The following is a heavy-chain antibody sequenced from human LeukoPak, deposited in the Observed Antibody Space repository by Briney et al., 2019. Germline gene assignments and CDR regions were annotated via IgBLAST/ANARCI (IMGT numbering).Heavy chain of an antibody. Sequence: SETLSLTCAVYGGSFSGYYWSWIRQPPGKGLEWIGEINHSGSTNYNPSLKSRVTISVDTSKNQFSLKLSSVTAADTAVYYCARDRPRWFMDVWGKGTTVTVSS. D-gene: IGHD4-23*01. J-gene: IGHJ6*03. CDR2: INHSGST. V-gene: IGHV4-34*01. CDR3: ARDRPRWFMDV. CDR1: GGSFSGYY.